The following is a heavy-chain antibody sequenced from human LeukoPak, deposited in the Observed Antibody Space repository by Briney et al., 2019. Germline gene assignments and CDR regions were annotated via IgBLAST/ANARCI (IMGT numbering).Heavy chain of an antibody. CDR1: GFTFSNSG. Sequence: GGSLRLSCAASGFTFSNSGMTWVRQAPGKGLEWISSISGSGGRTYYTDSVKGRFSISRDNSKKTLDLQMNSLRAEDTAVYYCAKEFHCSSTSCYYYYYYMDVWGKGTTVTIS. D-gene: IGHD2-2*01. CDR2: ISGSGGRT. J-gene: IGHJ6*03. CDR3: AKEFHCSSTSCYYYYYYMDV. V-gene: IGHV3-23*01.